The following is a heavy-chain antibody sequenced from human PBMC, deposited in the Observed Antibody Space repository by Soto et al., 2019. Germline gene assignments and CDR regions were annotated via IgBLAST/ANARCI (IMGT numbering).Heavy chain of an antibody. D-gene: IGHD6-6*01. V-gene: IGHV3-74*01. CDR3: ARDLREQRVHSGFDY. CDR1: GFTFSSYW. Sequence: EVQLVESGGGLVQPGGSLRLSCAASGFTFSSYWMHWVRQAPGKGLVWVSRINSDGSSTSYADSVKGRFTSSRDNAKNTLYLQMNSLRAEDTAVYYCARDLREQRVHSGFDYWGQGTLVTVSS. J-gene: IGHJ4*02. CDR2: INSDGSST.